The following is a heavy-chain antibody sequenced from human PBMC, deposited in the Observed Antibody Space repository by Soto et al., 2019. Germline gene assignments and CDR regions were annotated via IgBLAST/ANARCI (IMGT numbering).Heavy chain of an antibody. V-gene: IGHV3-21*01. CDR3: ARNNARGYSYGYPRGDWFDP. CDR1: GFTFSSYS. J-gene: IGHJ5*02. Sequence: GGSLRLSCAASGFTFSSYSMNWVRQAPGKGLEWVSSISSSSSYIYCADSVKGRFTISRDNAKNSLYLQMNSLRAEDTAVYYCARNNARGYSYGYPRGDWFDPWGQGTLVTVSS. D-gene: IGHD5-18*01. CDR2: ISSSSSYI.